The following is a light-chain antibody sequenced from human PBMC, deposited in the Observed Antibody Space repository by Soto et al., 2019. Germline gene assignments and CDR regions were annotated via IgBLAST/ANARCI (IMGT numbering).Light chain of an antibody. CDR1: QNIGAW. J-gene: IGKJ4*01. CDR3: QQYNSYSPLN. Sequence: DIQMTQSPSTLSAFVGDRVTITCRASQNIGAWLAWYQQKPGKAPKLLIYKASNLESGVPSRFSGSGSGTEFTLTISSLQPDDFATYYFQQYNSYSPLNFGAGTKVDIK. CDR2: KAS. V-gene: IGKV1-5*03.